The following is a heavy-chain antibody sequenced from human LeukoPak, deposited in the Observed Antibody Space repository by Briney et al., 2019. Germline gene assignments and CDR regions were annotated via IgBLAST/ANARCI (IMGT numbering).Heavy chain of an antibody. CDR1: GYSISSTTNW. CDR2: IYNTGYT. CDR3: ARTAGDTATFLEY. V-gene: IGHV4-28*01. J-gene: IGHJ4*02. D-gene: IGHD5-18*01. Sequence: SETLSLTCAVSGYSISSTTNWWGWIRQPPGKGLEWIGYIYNTGYTYNNPSLKSRVTMSVDTSNNQFSLKLSSVTAVDTAVYYCARTAGDTATFLEYWGQGTLVTVSS.